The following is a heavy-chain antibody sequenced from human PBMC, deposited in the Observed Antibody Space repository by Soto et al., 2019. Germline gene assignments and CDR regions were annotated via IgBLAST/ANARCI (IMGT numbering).Heavy chain of an antibody. J-gene: IGHJ6*02. CDR1: GVVFSSSG. V-gene: IGHV3-30*18. Sequence: QVQLVESGGGVVQPGKSLRLSCAASGVVFSSSGMHWVRQAPGKGLEWVAVIIYDGSKKEYSDSVKGRFTVSRDNFKDTVYLQMNNLRPEDTGVYYCAKDLHDFASFFFYGMDVWGQGTTVTVSS. CDR2: IIYDGSKK. CDR3: AKDLHDFASFFFYGMDV. D-gene: IGHD2-21*02.